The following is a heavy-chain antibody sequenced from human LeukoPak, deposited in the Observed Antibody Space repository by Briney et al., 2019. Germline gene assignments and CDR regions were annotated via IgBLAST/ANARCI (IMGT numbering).Heavy chain of an antibody. V-gene: IGHV3-23*01. J-gene: IGHJ1*01. CDR1: GFTFSRYW. CDR3: AKDDDWGRYKH. Sequence: PGGSLRLSCAASGFTFSRYWMHWVRQAPGKGLVWVSGISPSGDITYYTDSVRGRFTISRDNFKNTLSLQVNSLRAEDTAMYYCAKDDDWGRYKHWGQGTLVTVSS. D-gene: IGHD3-16*01. CDR2: ISPSGDIT.